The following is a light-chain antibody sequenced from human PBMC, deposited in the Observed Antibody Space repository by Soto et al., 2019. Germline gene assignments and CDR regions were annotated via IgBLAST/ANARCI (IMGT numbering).Light chain of an antibody. J-gene: IGLJ3*02. Sequence: QSVLTQPPSASGTPGQRVTISCSGSDSNIGSNTVNWYQDLPGMAPKLLTHSNDHRPSGVADRFSGSKSGTSASLAISGLQSEDEADYYCATWDDILNGWVFGGGTKLTVL. CDR1: DSNIGSNT. CDR3: ATWDDILNGWV. CDR2: SND. V-gene: IGLV1-44*01.